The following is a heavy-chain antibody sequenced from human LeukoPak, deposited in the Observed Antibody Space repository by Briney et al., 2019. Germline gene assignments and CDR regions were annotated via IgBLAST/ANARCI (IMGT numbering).Heavy chain of an antibody. CDR1: GQSISSGYY. Sequence: SETLSLTCTVSGQSISSGYYWGWIRQPPGKGLEWIGNIYQSGSTNYNPSLKSRVTISVDTSKNQFSLKLSSVTAADTAVYYCARLPRRYYDSSGYSDYWGQGTLVTVSS. CDR3: ARLPRRYYDSSGYSDY. CDR2: IYQSGST. J-gene: IGHJ4*02. V-gene: IGHV4-38-2*02. D-gene: IGHD3-22*01.